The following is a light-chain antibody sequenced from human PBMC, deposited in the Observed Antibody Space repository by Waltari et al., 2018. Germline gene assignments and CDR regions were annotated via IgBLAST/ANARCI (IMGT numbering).Light chain of an antibody. Sequence: QSALTQPASVSGSPGQSITISCTGTSSDVGAYNFVSWYQQHPGKAPKLMIYEFSNRPAGVSNRFAGSKSGNTASLTISGLQAEDEADYYCSSYTSSSTLWVFGGGTKLTIL. J-gene: IGLJ3*02. CDR3: SSYTSSSTLWV. V-gene: IGLV2-14*01. CDR1: SSDVGAYNF. CDR2: EFS.